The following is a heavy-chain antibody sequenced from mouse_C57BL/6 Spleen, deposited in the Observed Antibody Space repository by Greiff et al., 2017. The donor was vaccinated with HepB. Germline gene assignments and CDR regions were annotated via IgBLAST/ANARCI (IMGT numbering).Heavy chain of an antibody. CDR2: ISNGGGST. CDR1: GFTFSDYY. J-gene: IGHJ1*03. CDR3: ARHRWLLRPSYWYFDV. V-gene: IGHV5-12*01. Sequence: EVNVVESGGGLVQPGGSLKLSCAASGFTFSDYYMYWVRQTPEKRLEWVAYISNGGGSTYYPDTVKGRFTISRDNAKNTLYLQMSRLKSEDTAMYYCARHRWLLRPSYWYFDVWGTGTTVTVSS. D-gene: IGHD2-3*01.